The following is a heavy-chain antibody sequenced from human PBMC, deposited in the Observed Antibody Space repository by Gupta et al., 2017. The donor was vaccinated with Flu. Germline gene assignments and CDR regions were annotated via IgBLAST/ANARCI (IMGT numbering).Heavy chain of an antibody. CDR3: ARHQSISSYSAFDI. CDR2: SSYSGST. D-gene: IGHD6-6*01. V-gene: IGHV4-39*01. Sequence: WCWTRQPPRKGLEGIGTSSYSGSTYYKPSRKSRVTMSIETSKKQCFLKLSSVNAADTAVYYCARHQSISSYSAFDIWGQGKMVTVSS. J-gene: IGHJ3*02.